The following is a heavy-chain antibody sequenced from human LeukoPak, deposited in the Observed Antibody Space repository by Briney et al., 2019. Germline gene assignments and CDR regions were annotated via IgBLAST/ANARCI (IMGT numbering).Heavy chain of an antibody. Sequence: SETLSLTCTVSGGSISSYYWSWIRQTPGKGLEWIGSIYYSGSTYYNPSLKSRVTISVDTSKNQFSLKLSSVTAADTAVYYCARDDSSSSNWFDPWGQGTLVTVSS. CDR1: GGSISSYY. D-gene: IGHD6-13*01. CDR3: ARDDSSSSNWFDP. J-gene: IGHJ5*02. V-gene: IGHV4-59*12. CDR2: IYYSGST.